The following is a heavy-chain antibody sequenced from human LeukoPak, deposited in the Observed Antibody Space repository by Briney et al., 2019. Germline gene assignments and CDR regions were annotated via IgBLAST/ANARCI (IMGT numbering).Heavy chain of an antibody. CDR3: AAGEWSTDY. D-gene: IGHD3-16*01. CDR2: ISWNSGSI. V-gene: IGHV3-9*01. J-gene: IGHJ4*02. CDR1: GFTFTTYS. Sequence: GGSLRLSCEASGFTFTTYSMTWVRQAPGKGLEWVSGISWNSGSIGYADSVKGRFTISGDNAKNSLYLQMNSLRAEDTALYYCAAGEWSTDYRGQGTLVTVSS.